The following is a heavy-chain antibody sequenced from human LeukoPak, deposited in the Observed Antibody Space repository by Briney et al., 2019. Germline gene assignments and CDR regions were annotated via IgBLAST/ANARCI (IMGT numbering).Heavy chain of an antibody. CDR1: GFTFSSYS. Sequence: NPGGSLRLSCAAPGFTFSSYSMNWVRQAPGKGLEWVSSISSSSSYIYYADSVKGRFTISRDNAKNSLYLQMNSLRAEDTAVYYCARGGAAADYYYYYGMDVWGQGTTVTVSS. V-gene: IGHV3-21*01. CDR3: ARGGAAADYYYYYGMDV. J-gene: IGHJ6*02. D-gene: IGHD6-13*01. CDR2: ISSSSSYI.